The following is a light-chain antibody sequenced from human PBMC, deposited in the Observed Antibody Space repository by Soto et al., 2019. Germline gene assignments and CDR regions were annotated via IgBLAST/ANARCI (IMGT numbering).Light chain of an antibody. CDR1: QTVTTN. Sequence: EIVMTQSPVTLSVSPGETAKLSCRASQTVTTNLAWYQQKPGRSPRLLLYGASTRATGIPARFSGSGSGTEFTLTISRLQSEDLAVYYCQQYNDWPRTFGQGTKVDIK. CDR2: GAS. J-gene: IGKJ1*01. V-gene: IGKV3-15*01. CDR3: QQYNDWPRT.